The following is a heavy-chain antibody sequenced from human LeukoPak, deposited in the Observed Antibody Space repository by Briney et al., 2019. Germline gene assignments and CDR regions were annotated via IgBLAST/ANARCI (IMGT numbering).Heavy chain of an antibody. CDR2: IYYSGST. CDR1: GGSISSYS. D-gene: IGHD6-6*01. Sequence: SETLSLTCTVSGGSISSYSWSWIRQPPGKGLEWIGYIYYSGSTNYNPSLRSRLTITVDTSKNHSSLKLNSVTATDTAVYYCARREYSSSFWFDRWGQGTLVTVSS. CDR3: ARREYSSSFWFDR. V-gene: IGHV4-59*08. J-gene: IGHJ5*02.